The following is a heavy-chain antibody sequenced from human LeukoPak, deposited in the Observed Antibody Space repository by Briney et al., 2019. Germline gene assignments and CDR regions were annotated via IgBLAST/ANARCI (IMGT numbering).Heavy chain of an antibody. D-gene: IGHD6-13*01. CDR2: ISSAGTT. CDR1: GFTVSSSY. J-gene: IGHJ4*02. V-gene: IGHV3-66*01. Sequence: GGSLRLSCAASGFTVSSSYMSWGRQAPGKGLEWVSIISSAGTTYDADSVKGRFTISRDNSKNTVYLQVNSLRDEDTAVYYCARDLEAANTYYFDYWGQGTMVTVSP. CDR3: ARDLEAANTYYFDY.